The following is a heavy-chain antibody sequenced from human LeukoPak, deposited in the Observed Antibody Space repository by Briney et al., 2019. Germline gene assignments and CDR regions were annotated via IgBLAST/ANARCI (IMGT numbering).Heavy chain of an antibody. Sequence: SETLSLTCAVSGASISSDKWWSWVRQPPGKGLEWIGEINHSGNTNYSPSLKSRVTMSADKSMNEFSLRLTSVTAADTAVYYCARAGVWLPAVWGQGTLVTVSS. CDR1: GASISSDKW. CDR2: INHSGNT. D-gene: IGHD3-9*01. CDR3: ARAGVWLPAV. V-gene: IGHV4-4*02. J-gene: IGHJ1*01.